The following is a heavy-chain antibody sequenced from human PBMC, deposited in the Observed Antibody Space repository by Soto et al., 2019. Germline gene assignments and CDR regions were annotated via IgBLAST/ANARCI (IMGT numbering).Heavy chain of an antibody. CDR3: ARDAGDILTGYSYYFDY. Sequence: ASVKVSCKASGYTFTGYYMHWVRQAPGQGLEWMGWINPNSGGTNYAQKFQGWVTMNRDTSISTAYMELSRLRSDDTAVYYCARDAGDILTGYSYYFDYWGQGTLVTVSS. CDR1: GYTFTGYY. V-gene: IGHV1-2*04. J-gene: IGHJ4*02. D-gene: IGHD3-9*01. CDR2: INPNSGGT.